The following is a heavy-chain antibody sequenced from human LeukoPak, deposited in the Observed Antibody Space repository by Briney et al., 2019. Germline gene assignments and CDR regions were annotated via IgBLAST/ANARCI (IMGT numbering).Heavy chain of an antibody. CDR2: IDRDGSST. D-gene: IGHD2-15*01. CDR1: GFTFSNYW. CDR3: ARVDVGAAGGVY. J-gene: IGHJ4*02. V-gene: IGHV3-74*01. Sequence: GGSLRLSCAVSGFTFSNYWMHWFRQAPGKGLVWVSRIDRDGSSTRYADSVKGRFTISRDNAKNTLYLQMNSLRAEDTAVYYCARVDVGAAGGVYWGQGTLVTVSS.